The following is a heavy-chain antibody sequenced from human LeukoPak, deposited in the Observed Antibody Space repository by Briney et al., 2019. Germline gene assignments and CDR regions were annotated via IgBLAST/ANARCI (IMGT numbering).Heavy chain of an antibody. Sequence: GGSLRLSCAASGFTFKNHGMHWVRQAPGKGLEWVAVIWYDGSNKYYADSVKGRFTISRDNSKNTLYLQMNSLRAEDTAVYYCARVSYSYGSYYFDYWGQGTLVTVSS. V-gene: IGHV3-33*01. CDR2: IWYDGSNK. J-gene: IGHJ4*02. CDR1: GFTFKNHG. CDR3: ARVSYSYGSYYFDY. D-gene: IGHD5-18*01.